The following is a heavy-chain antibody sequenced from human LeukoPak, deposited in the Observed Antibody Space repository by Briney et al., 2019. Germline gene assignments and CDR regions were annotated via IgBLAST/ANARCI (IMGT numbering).Heavy chain of an antibody. Sequence: PGGSLRLSCAASGFTFSSYSMNWVRQAPGKGLEWVSSISSSSSYICYADSVKGRFTISRDNAKNSVYLQMNTLRAEDTAVYYCARAGSGLFPARGNSGCLDYWGQGTLVTVSS. V-gene: IGHV3-21*01. CDR2: ISSSSSYI. D-gene: IGHD5-12*01. CDR1: GFTFSSYS. J-gene: IGHJ4*02. CDR3: ARAGSGLFPARGNSGCLDY.